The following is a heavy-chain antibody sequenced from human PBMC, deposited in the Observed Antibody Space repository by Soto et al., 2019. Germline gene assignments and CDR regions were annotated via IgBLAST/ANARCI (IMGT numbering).Heavy chain of an antibody. V-gene: IGHV1-69*13. CDR3: ASSATTADYYYGMDV. CDR2: IIPIFGTA. Sequence: ASVKVSCKASGGTFSSYAISWVRQAPGQGLEWMGGIIPIFGTANYAQKFQGRVTITADESTSTAYMELSSLRSEDTAVYYCASSATTADYYYGMDVWGQGTTVTVSS. D-gene: IGHD1-26*01. J-gene: IGHJ6*02. CDR1: GGTFSSYA.